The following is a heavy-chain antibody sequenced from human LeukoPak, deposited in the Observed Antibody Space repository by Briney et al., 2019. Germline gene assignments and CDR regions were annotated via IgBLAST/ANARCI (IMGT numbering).Heavy chain of an antibody. CDR1: GFLFSPYA. D-gene: IGHD6-13*01. Sequence: GGSLRLSCSASGFLFSPYAMHWVRPAPGKGLEYVSSISSEGKTTYYADSVKGRFTISRDNSKNTLYLQMSSLRPEDTAVYYCVKDRWVDHWGQGTLVTVSS. V-gene: IGHV3-64D*06. CDR3: VKDRWVDH. J-gene: IGHJ4*02. CDR2: ISSEGKTT.